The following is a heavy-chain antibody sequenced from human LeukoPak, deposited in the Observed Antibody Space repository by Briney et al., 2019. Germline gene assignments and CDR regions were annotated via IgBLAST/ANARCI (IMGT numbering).Heavy chain of an antibody. CDR2: IYYSGST. CDR3: ARGKDYDSSGYYFPLGGYYYYYMDV. D-gene: IGHD3-22*01. CDR1: GGSISSYY. V-gene: IGHV4-59*01. Sequence: TSETLSLTCTVSGGSISSYYWSWIRQPPGKGLERIGYIYYSGSTNYNPSLKSRVTISVDTSKNQFSLKLSSVTAADTAVYYCARGKDYDSSGYYFPLGGYYYYYMDVWGKGTTVTVSS. J-gene: IGHJ6*03.